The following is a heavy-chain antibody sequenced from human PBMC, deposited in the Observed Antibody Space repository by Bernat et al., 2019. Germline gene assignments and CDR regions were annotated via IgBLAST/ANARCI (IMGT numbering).Heavy chain of an antibody. CDR1: GFTFSNHA. Sequence: EVQLMESGGGLVQPGGSLRLSCAASGFTFSNHAMNWVRQAPGKGLEWVSGISGNGIDTYYADSVKGRFTSSRDNSKNTMYLQLNSLRAEDTAVYYCAKSATGTTFGSHYGGQGTLVTVSS. D-gene: IGHD1-7*01. CDR3: AKSATGTTFGSHY. J-gene: IGHJ4*02. CDR2: ISGNGIDT. V-gene: IGHV3-23*01.